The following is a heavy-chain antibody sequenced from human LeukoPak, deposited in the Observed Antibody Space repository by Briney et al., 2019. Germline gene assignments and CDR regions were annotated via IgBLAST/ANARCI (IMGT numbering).Heavy chain of an antibody. CDR3: ARVGWYYDILTGQGYYFDY. V-gene: IGHV1-18*01. CDR2: ISAYNGNT. CDR1: GYTFTSYG. Sequence: ASVKVSCKASGYTFTSYGISWVRQAPGQGLEWMGWISAYNGNTNYAQKLQGRVTMTTDTSTSTAYMELRSLRSDDTAVYYCARVGWYYDILTGQGYYFDYWGKGTLVTVSS. J-gene: IGHJ4*02. D-gene: IGHD3-9*01.